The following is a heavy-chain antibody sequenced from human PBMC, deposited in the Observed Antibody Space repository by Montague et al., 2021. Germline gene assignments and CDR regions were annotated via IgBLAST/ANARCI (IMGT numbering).Heavy chain of an antibody. CDR3: ARSGGYCSGGGCDTFDY. Sequence: TLSLTCSVSGGSISSGGFYWSWIRQHPGKGPEWIGSIYDSGSTNYNPSLKSRLTLSRDTSKNQVPLRLTSVTAAETAVYYCARSGGYCSGGGCDTFDYWGQGTLVTVSS. CDR1: GGSISSGGFY. J-gene: IGHJ4*02. V-gene: IGHV4-31*03. D-gene: IGHD2-15*01. CDR2: IYDSGST.